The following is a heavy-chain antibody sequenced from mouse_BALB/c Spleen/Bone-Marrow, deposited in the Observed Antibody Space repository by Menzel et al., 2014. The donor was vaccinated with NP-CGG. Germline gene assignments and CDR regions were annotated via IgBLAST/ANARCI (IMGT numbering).Heavy chain of an antibody. J-gene: IGHJ3*01. CDR3: ALYYYGSSGFAY. CDR2: IDPANGNT. Sequence: SGAELVKPGASVKLSCTASGFNIKDTYMHWVKRRPEQGLEWIGRIDPANGNTKYDPKFQGKATITADTSSNTAYLQLSSLTSEDTAVYYCALYYYGSSGFAYWGQGTLVTVSA. D-gene: IGHD1-1*01. CDR1: GFNIKDTY. V-gene: IGHV14-3*02.